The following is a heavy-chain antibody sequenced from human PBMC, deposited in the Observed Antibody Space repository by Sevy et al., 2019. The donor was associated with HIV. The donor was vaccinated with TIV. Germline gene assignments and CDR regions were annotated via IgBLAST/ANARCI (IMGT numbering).Heavy chain of an antibody. D-gene: IGHD3-3*01. J-gene: IGHJ6*02. CDR1: GFTFSSYA. CDR2: ISYDGSNK. V-gene: IGHV3-30-3*01. CDR3: AREERVGITIFGVVTPYYYYGIDV. Sequence: GGSLRLSCAASGFTFSSYAMHWVRQAPGKGLEWVAVISYDGSNKYYADSVKGRFTISRDNSKNTLYLQMNSLRAEDTAVYYCAREERVGITIFGVVTPYYYYGIDVWGQGTTVTVSS.